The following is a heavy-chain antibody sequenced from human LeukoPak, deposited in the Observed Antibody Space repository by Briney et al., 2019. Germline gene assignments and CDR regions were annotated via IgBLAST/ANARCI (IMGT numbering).Heavy chain of an antibody. CDR3: AKDTFGGVTALYDY. Sequence: GRSLRLSCAASGFTFDDYAMPWVRHAPGKGLEWVSGISWNSGGIGYADSVKGRFTISRDNAKNSLYLQMNSLRAEDTALYYCAKDTFGGVTALYDYWGQGTLVTVSS. D-gene: IGHD3-16*01. CDR2: ISWNSGGI. CDR1: GFTFDDYA. V-gene: IGHV3-9*01. J-gene: IGHJ4*02.